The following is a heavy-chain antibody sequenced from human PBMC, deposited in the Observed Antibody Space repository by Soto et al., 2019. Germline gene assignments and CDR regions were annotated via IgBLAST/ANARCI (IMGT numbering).Heavy chain of an antibody. V-gene: IGHV4-59*01. CDR2: VYYTGST. CDR1: CGSIIGSY. Sequence: PSETLSLTCSFSCGSIIGSYWSWIRQSPGKGLEWLGYVYYTGSTNYSPSLRSRVSISVDTSKNEFSLRLSSVTAADTAVYFCARSVAVPGAHIDYWGQGTQVTVS. J-gene: IGHJ4*02. D-gene: IGHD6-19*01. CDR3: ARSVAVPGAHIDY.